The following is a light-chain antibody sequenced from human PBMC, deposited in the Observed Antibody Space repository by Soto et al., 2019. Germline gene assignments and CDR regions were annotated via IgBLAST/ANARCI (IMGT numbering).Light chain of an antibody. V-gene: IGKV1-12*01. CDR2: AAS. CDR1: QGINNW. J-gene: IGKJ2*01. CDR3: QQANSFPYT. Sequence: DIQMTQSPSSVSAFVGDRVTITCRASQGINNWLAWYQEKPGKAPKLLIYAASNLQSGVPSRFSGSGSGTDFTLTISSLQPEDFATYYCQQANSFPYTFGSGTKLEIK.